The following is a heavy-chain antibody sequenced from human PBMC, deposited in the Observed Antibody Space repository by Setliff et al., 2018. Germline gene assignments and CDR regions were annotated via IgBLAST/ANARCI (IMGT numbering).Heavy chain of an antibody. J-gene: IGHJ4*02. V-gene: IGHV3-7*04. D-gene: IGHD5-18*01. Sequence: PGGSLRLSCAASGFTVSSNYMSWVRQAPGKGLEWVANIKQDGSDKYYVDSVKGRFTISRDNAKNSLYLQMNNLRAEDTAVYYCARGGYSYGYWGQGTLVTVSS. CDR1: GFTVSSNY. CDR3: ARGGYSYGY. CDR2: IKQDGSDK.